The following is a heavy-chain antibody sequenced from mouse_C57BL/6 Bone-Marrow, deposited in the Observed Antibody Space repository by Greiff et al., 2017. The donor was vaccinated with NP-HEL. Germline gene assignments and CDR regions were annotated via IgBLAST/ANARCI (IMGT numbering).Heavy chain of an antibody. V-gene: IGHV5-4*01. CDR2: ISDGGSYT. D-gene: IGHD4-1*01. CDR1: GFTFSSYA. J-gene: IGHJ3*01. Sequence: EVKVEESGGGLVKPGGSLKLSCAASGFTFSSYAMSWVRQTPEKRLEWVATISDGGSYTYYPDNVKGRFTISRDNAKNNLYLQMSHLKSEDTAMYYCARDRDWVFAYWGQGTLVTVSA. CDR3: ARDRDWVFAY.